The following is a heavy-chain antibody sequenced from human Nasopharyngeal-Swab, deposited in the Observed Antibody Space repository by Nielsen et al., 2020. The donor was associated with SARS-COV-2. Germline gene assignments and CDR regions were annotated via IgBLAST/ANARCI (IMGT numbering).Heavy chain of an antibody. CDR3: ARGVIPSFDAFDI. J-gene: IGHJ3*02. Sequence: SETLSLTCTVSGGSISSSSYYWGWIRQPPGKGLEWIGSLYYSGSTYYNPSLKSRVTISVDTSKNQFSRKLSSVTAADTAVYYCARGVIPSFDAFDIWGQGTMVTVSS. V-gene: IGHV4-39*01. D-gene: IGHD3-16*02. CDR1: GGSISSSSYY. CDR2: LYYSGST.